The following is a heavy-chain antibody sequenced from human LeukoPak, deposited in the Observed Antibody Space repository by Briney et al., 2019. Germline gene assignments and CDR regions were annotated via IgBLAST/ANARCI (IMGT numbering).Heavy chain of an antibody. CDR3: ARTKNTPGIAAAGTFGY. CDR1: GGSFSGYY. D-gene: IGHD6-13*01. CDR2: IYYSGST. Sequence: SETLSLTCAVYGGSFSGYYWSWIRQPPGKGLEWIGSIYYSGSTYYNPSLKSRVTISVDTSKNQFSLKLSSVTAADTAVYYCARTKNTPGIAAAGTFGYWGQGTLVTVSS. V-gene: IGHV4-34*01. J-gene: IGHJ4*02.